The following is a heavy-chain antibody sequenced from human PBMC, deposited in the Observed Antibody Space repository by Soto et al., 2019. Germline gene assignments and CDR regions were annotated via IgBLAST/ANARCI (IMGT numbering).Heavy chain of an antibody. Sequence: GGSLRLSCAASGFTFRSFAMHWVRQAPGKGLEWVAITSYDGSHIYYADSVKGRFTISRDNSKNTLYLQMNSLRAEDTAVYYCAKGGFGVVTEDDAFDIWGQGTMVTVSS. CDR3: AKGGFGVVTEDDAFDI. D-gene: IGHD3-3*01. CDR1: GFTFRSFA. V-gene: IGHV3-30*18. J-gene: IGHJ3*02. CDR2: TSYDGSHI.